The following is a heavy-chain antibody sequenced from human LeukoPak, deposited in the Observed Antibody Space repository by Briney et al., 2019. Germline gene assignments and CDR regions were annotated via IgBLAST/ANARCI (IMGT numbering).Heavy chain of an antibody. D-gene: IGHD1-26*01. V-gene: IGHV3-33*01. CDR2: IWYDGSNK. CDR3: ARDSIVGAIKIDY. Sequence: GRSLRLSCAASGFTFSSYGMHWVRQAPGKGLEWVAVIWYDGSNKYYADSVKGRFTISRDNSKNTLYLQMNSLRAEDTAVYYCARDSIVGAIKIDYWGQGTLVTVSS. J-gene: IGHJ4*02. CDR1: GFTFSSYG.